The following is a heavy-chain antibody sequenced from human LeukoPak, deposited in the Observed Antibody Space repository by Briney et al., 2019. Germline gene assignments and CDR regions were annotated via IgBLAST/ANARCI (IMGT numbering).Heavy chain of an antibody. CDR2: IYSGGST. CDR1: GFTFDDFG. V-gene: IGHV3-66*01. J-gene: IGHJ4*02. D-gene: IGHD4-17*01. Sequence: TGGSLRLSCAASGFTFDDFGMSWVRQTPGKGLEWVSVIYSGGSTYYADSVKGRFTISRDNSKNTLYLQMGSLRAEDMAVYYCARGNDYGDYSAAVWGQGTLVTVSS. CDR3: ARGNDYGDYSAAV.